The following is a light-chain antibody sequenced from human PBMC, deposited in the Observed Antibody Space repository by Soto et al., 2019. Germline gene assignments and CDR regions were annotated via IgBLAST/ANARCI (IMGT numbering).Light chain of an antibody. V-gene: IGKV1-12*01. CDR2: GAS. J-gene: IGKJ5*01. CDR3: QRFRSFPIT. Sequence: IQMTQSPSSVSASVGDRVTITCRASRDISTWLAWYQQKPGKAPKLLIYGASNLQNGVPSRFSGSGSGTDFTLTISSLQPEDFATYYCQRFRSFPITFGQGTRLEIK. CDR1: RDISTW.